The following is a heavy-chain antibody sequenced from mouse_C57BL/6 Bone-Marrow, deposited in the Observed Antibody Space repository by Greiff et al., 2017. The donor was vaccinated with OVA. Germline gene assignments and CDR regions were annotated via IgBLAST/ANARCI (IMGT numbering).Heavy chain of an antibody. CDR3: ARCYSNSNAMDY. D-gene: IGHD2-5*01. CDR1: GYTFTDYE. Sequence: QVQLQQSGAELVRPGASVTLSCKASGYTFTDYEMHWVKQTPVHGLEWIGAIDPETGGTAYNQKFKGKAILTADKSSSTAYMELRSLTSEDYAVYDCARCYSNSNAMDYWDQGTSVTVSS. CDR2: IDPETGGT. J-gene: IGHJ4*01. V-gene: IGHV1-15*01.